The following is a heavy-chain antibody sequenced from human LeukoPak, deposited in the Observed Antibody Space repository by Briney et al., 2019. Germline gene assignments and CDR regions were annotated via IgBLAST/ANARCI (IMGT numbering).Heavy chain of an antibody. CDR1: GYSFTGYW. D-gene: IGHD3-9*01. CDR2: IDPSDSYT. V-gene: IGHV5-10-1*01. Sequence: GESLKISCKGSGYSFTGYWISWVRQMPGKGLEWMGRIDPSDSYTNYSPSLQGHVTISADKSISTAYLQWSSLKASDTAMYYCATADILTGMSYWGQGTLVTVSS. J-gene: IGHJ4*02. CDR3: ATADILTGMSY.